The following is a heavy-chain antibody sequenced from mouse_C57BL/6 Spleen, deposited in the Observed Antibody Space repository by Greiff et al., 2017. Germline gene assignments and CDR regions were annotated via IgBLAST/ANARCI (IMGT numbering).Heavy chain of an antibody. CDR1: GYAFSSSW. CDR3: ARSSYYGSSPHYYAMDY. CDR2: IYPGDGDT. J-gene: IGHJ4*01. D-gene: IGHD1-1*01. Sequence: VQLQQSGPELVKPGASVKISCKASGYAFSSSWMNWVKQRPGKGLEWIGRIYPGDGDTNYNGKFKGKATLTADKSSSTAYMQLSSLTSEDSAVYFCARSSYYGSSPHYYAMDYWGQGTSVTVSS. V-gene: IGHV1-82*01.